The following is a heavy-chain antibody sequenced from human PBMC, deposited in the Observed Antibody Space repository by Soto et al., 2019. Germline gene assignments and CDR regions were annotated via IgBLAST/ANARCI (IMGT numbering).Heavy chain of an antibody. J-gene: IGHJ2*01. V-gene: IGHV4-30-4*01. Sequence: KPSETLSLTCSVSGGSINNDDFYWSWLRQTPGKGLQWIGYVYYSGSSDCIPSLKSRLSMSIDKSKNQFTLKLSSVTAADTAIYYCARMSYYYDKWYFDLWGRGTLVTVSS. CDR2: VYYSGSS. CDR1: GGSINNDDFY. CDR3: ARMSYYYDKWYFDL. D-gene: IGHD3-22*01.